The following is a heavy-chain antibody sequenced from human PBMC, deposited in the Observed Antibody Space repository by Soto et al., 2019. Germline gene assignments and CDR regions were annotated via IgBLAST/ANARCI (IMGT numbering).Heavy chain of an antibody. J-gene: IGHJ5*02. D-gene: IGHD3-3*01. CDR3: ARIGTLFGIVTNNWFDP. Sequence: PSETLSLTCTVSGASISTDDNYWGWIRQPPGKGLEWIGYMSYSGSTYNNPSLKSRVSTSLDRSKNQISLYLSSVTAADTAVYYCARIGTLFGIVTNNWFDPWGQGTLVTVSS. CDR2: MSYSGST. CDR1: GASISTDDNY. V-gene: IGHV4-30-4*01.